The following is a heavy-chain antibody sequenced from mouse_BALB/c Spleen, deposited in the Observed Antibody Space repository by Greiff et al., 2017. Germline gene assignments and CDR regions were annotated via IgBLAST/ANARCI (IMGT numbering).Heavy chain of an antibody. D-gene: IGHD2-1*01. V-gene: IGHV1-69*02. CDR3: TRGGGNLDY. CDR2: IYPSDSYT. Sequence: QVQLQQPGAELVRPGASVKLSCKASGYTFTSYWINWVKQRPGQGLEWIGNIYPSDSYTNYNQKFKDKATLTVDKSSSTAYMQLSSPTSEDSAVYYCTRGGGNLDYWGQGTSVTVSS. J-gene: IGHJ4*01. CDR1: GYTFTSYW.